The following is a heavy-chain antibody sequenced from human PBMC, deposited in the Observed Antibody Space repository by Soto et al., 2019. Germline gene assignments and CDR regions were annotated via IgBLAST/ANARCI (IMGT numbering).Heavy chain of an antibody. J-gene: IGHJ4*02. CDR3: AKNGFTFGGVIAHFDY. CDR1: GFTFSSYA. V-gene: IGHV3-23*01. D-gene: IGHD3-16*02. Sequence: GGSLRLSCAASGFTFSSYAMSWVRQAPGKGLEWVSAISGSGGSTYYADSVKGRFTISRDNSKNTLYLQMNSLRAEDTAVYYCAKNGFTFGGVIAHFDYWGQGTLVTVSS. CDR2: ISGSGGST.